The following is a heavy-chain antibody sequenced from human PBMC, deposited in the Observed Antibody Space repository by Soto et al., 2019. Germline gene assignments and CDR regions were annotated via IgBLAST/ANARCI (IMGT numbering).Heavy chain of an antibody. J-gene: IGHJ4*02. CDR3: ARVHYYDSSAYYL. CDR2: ISSSSSYI. CDR1: GFTFSSYN. Sequence: GSVRLSCAASGFTFSSYNMNWVRQAPGKGLEWVSSISSSSSYIYYADSVKGRFTISRDNAKNSLYLQMSSLRAEDTAVYYCARVHYYDSSAYYLWGQGTLVTVSS. D-gene: IGHD3-22*01. V-gene: IGHV3-21*01.